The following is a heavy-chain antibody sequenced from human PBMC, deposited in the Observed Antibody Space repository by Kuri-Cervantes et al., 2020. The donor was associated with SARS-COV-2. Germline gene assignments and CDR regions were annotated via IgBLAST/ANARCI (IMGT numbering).Heavy chain of an antibody. V-gene: IGHV3-49*03. D-gene: IGHD4-23*01. CDR3: TRYGYGGNYYFDY. CDR2: IRSKAYGGTT. Sequence: GGSLRLSCTASGFTFGDYAMSWFRQAPGKGLEWVGFIRSKAYGGTTEYAASVKGRFTISRDDSKSIAYLQMNSLKTEDTAVYYWTRYGYGGNYYFDYWGQGTLVTVSS. J-gene: IGHJ4*02. CDR1: GFTFGDYA.